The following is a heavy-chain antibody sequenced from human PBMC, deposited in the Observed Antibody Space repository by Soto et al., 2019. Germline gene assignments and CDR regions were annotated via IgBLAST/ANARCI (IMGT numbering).Heavy chain of an antibody. CDR3: AKDDRTASRIDY. D-gene: IGHD2-21*02. Sequence: EVQLLESGGGLVQPGGSLGLSCGTSGLSFSLYSMGWVRQAPGKGLEWGSAISGSGRNIHYADSVKGRFTISRDNSKNTLSLQMNSLRAEDTALYYCAKDDRTASRIDYWGQGTLVTVSS. J-gene: IGHJ4*02. V-gene: IGHV3-23*01. CDR2: ISGSGRNI. CDR1: GLSFSLYS.